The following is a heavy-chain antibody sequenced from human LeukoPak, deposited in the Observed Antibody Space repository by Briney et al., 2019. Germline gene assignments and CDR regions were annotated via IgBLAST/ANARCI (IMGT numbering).Heavy chain of an antibody. Sequence: GASVKVSCKASGGTFSSYAISWVRQAPGQGLEWMGRINPNSGGTNYAQKFQGRVTMTRDTSISTAYMELSRLRSDDTAVYYCARDASRYCSSTSCYPYGMDVWGQGTTVTVSS. CDR2: INPNSGGT. J-gene: IGHJ6*02. D-gene: IGHD2-2*01. V-gene: IGHV1-2*06. CDR1: GGTFSSYA. CDR3: ARDASRYCSSTSCYPYGMDV.